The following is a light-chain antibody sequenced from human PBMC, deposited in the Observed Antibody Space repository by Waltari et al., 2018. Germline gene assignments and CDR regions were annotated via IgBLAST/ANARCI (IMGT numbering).Light chain of an antibody. J-gene: IGLJ3*02. V-gene: IGLV2-11*01. CDR3: CSYAGRATWA. Sequence: HSALTQPRSVSRSPGHSLTIPCPGTTSHVCGYDYVSWSQQHPGKAPKLVIYDVKKRPSGVPDRFSGSKSGNTASLTISGLQADDEADYNCCSYAGRATWAFGGGTKLTVL. CDR2: DVK. CDR1: TSHVCGYDY.